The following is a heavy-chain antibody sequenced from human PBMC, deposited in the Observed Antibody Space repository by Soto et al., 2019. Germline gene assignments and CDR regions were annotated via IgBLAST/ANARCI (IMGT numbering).Heavy chain of an antibody. Sequence: GGSLRLSCAASGFTFSSYAMSWVRQAPGKGLEWVSAISGSGGSTYYADSVKGRFTISRDNSKNTLYLQMNSLRAEDTAVYYYAKDTWEYNWNPSDYWGQETLVTVSS. CDR3: AKDTWEYNWNPSDY. J-gene: IGHJ4*02. CDR1: GFTFSSYA. V-gene: IGHV3-23*01. D-gene: IGHD1-20*01. CDR2: ISGSGGST.